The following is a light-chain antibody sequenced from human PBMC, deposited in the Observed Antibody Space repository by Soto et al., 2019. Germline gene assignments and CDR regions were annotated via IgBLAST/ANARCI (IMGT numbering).Light chain of an antibody. CDR3: QQRSNWPPT. CDR1: QSVSSY. V-gene: IGKV3-11*01. CDR2: DAS. J-gene: IGKJ5*01. Sequence: EIVLTPSPAPLSLSPRERATLSFRASQSVSSYLAWYQQKPGQAPRLLIYDASNRATGIPARFSGSGSGTDFTLTISSLEPEDFAVYYCQQRSNWPPTFGQGTRLEIK.